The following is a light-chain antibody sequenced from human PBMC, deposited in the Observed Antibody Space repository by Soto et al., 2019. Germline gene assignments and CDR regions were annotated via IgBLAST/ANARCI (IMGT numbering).Light chain of an antibody. J-gene: IGLJ2*01. Sequence: QSVLTQQPSASGTPGQRVTISCSGSSSNIGSNYVYWYQQLPGTAPKLLIYRNNQRPSGVPDRFSGSKSGTSASLAISGLRSEDEADYYCAAWDDSLSVRFGGWTKLTVL. CDR2: RNN. CDR3: AAWDDSLSVR. V-gene: IGLV1-47*01. CDR1: SSNIGSNY.